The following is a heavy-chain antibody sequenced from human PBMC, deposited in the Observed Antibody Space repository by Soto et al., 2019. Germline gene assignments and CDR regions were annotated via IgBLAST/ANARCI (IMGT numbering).Heavy chain of an antibody. CDR1: GYTFTSSD. CDR3: ARGASP. CDR2: MNPNSGNT. V-gene: IGHV1-8*01. J-gene: IGHJ5*02. Sequence: QVQLVQSGAEVKKPGASVKVSCKASGYTFTSSDINWVRQATGQGLEWLGWMNPNSGNTGYAQKFQGRITLTRSTSINTAYLELSSLSSDDSAVYYCARGASPCGQGTLVTVSS.